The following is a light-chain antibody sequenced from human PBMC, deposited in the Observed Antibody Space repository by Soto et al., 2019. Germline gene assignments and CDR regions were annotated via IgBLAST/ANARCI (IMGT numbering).Light chain of an antibody. CDR2: WAS. V-gene: IGKV4-1*01. Sequence: DIVMTQSPDSLAVSLGERATINCKSSQSVLFSSNNNTSLAWYQQKPGQLPKLLIYWASTRESGVPDRFSGSGSGTNFTLTISSLQAEDVAVYYCQQYYSTPLTFGPGTKVDIK. J-gene: IGKJ3*01. CDR3: QQYYSTPLT. CDR1: QSVLFSSNNNTS.